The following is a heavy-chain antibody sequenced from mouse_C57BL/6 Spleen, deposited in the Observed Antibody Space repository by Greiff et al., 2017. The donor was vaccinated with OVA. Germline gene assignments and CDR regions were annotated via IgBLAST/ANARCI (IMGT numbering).Heavy chain of an antibody. CDR2: IYPGSGST. CDR1: GYTFTSYW. J-gene: IGHJ1*03. V-gene: IGHV1-55*01. CDR3: TRGGTTVVADWYFDV. Sequence: QVQLQQPGAELVKPGASVKMSCKASGYTFTSYWITWVKQRPGQGLEWIGDIYPGSGSTNYNEKLKSKATLTVDTSSSAAYMQLSSRTSDDSAVYYGTRGGTTVVADWYFDVWGTGTTVTVSS. D-gene: IGHD1-1*01.